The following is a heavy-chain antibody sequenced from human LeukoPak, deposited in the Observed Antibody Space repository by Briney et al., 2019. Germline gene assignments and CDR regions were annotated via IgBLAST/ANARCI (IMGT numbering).Heavy chain of an antibody. D-gene: IGHD5-18*01. V-gene: IGHV3-11*06. CDR3: ARDPATAMGLYCFDY. CDR2: ISSSSYT. CDR1: GFTFSDYY. J-gene: IGHJ4*02. Sequence: GGSLRLSCAASGFTFSDYYMSWIRQAPGKGLEWVSYISSSSYTNYADSVKGRFTISRDNAKNSLYLQMNSLRAEDTAVYYCARDPATAMGLYCFDYWGQGTLVTVSS.